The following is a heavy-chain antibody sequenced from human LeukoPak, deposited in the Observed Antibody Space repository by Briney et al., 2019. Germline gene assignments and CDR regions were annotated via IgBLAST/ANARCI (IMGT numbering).Heavy chain of an antibody. J-gene: IGHJ4*02. CDR3: AGHQDYYDSSGYSIDY. V-gene: IGHV4-39*07. D-gene: IGHD3-22*01. CDR2: IYYSGST. CDR1: GGSISSSSYY. Sequence: SETLSLTCTVSGGSISSSSYYWGGIRQPPGKGLEWIGCIYYSGSTYYNPSLKSRVTISVDTSKNQFSLKLSSVTAADTAVYYCAGHQDYYDSSGYSIDYWGQGTLVTVSS.